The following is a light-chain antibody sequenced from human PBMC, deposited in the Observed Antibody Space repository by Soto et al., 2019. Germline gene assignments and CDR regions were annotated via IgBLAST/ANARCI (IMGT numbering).Light chain of an antibody. CDR2: GAS. CDR3: QQYGSSRFT. Sequence: ENVWTQSPGTLSLSPGERASLSFRASQSVSSSYLAWYQQKPGQAPRLLIYGASSRATGIPDRFSGSGSGTDFTLNISRLEPEDFAVYYCQQYGSSRFTFGPGTKVDIK. V-gene: IGKV3-20*01. J-gene: IGKJ3*01. CDR1: QSVSSSY.